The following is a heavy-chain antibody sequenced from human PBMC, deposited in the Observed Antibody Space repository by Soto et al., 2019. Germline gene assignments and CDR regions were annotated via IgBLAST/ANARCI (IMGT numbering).Heavy chain of an antibody. CDR3: AKDPAGGDIVDPGGYFDY. CDR1: GFTFSSYA. CDR2: ISGSGGST. D-gene: IGHD5-12*01. V-gene: IGHV3-23*01. Sequence: GGSLRLSCAASGFTFSSYAMSWVRQAPGKGLEWVSAISGSGGSTYYADSVKGRFTISRDNSKNTLYLQMNSLRAEDTAVYYCAKDPAGGDIVDPGGYFDYWGQGTLVTVSS. J-gene: IGHJ4*02.